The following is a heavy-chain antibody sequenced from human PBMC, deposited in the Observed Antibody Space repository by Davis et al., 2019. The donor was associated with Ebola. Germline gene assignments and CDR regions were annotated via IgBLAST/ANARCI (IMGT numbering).Heavy chain of an antibody. D-gene: IGHD6-6*01. J-gene: IGHJ5*02. CDR3: ARGEGIAALDDWFDP. Sequence: SETLSLTCAVYGGSFSGYYWSWIRQPPGKGLEWIGEINHSGSTNYNPSLKSRVTISVDTSKNQFSLKLSSVTAADTAVYYCARGEGIAALDDWFDPWGQGTLVTVSS. CDR1: GGSFSGYY. CDR2: INHSGST. V-gene: IGHV4-34*01.